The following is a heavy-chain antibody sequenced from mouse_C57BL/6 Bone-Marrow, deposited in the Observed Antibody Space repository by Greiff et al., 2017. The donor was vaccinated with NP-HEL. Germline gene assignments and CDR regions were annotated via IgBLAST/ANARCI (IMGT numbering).Heavy chain of an antibody. CDR3: TTNPEGAMDY. CDR1: GFNIKDDY. CDR2: IDPENGDT. J-gene: IGHJ4*01. Sequence: VHVKQSGAELVRPGASVKLSCTASGFNIKDDYMHWVKQRPEQGLELIGWIDPENGDTEYASKFQGKATRTADTSSNTAYLQLSSLTSEDTAVYYCTTNPEGAMDYWGQGTSVTVSS. V-gene: IGHV14-4*01.